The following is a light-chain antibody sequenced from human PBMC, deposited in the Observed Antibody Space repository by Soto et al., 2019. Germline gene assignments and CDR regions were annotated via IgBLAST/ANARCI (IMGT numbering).Light chain of an antibody. J-gene: IGLJ2*01. CDR3: SSYTGTTTFVV. Sequence: QSALTQPASVSGSLGQTITISCTGTNSDVGGYNYVSWYQHHPGKAPKLIVYQVYSRPSGVSNRFSGSKFGNTASLSISGLQSDDEAEYYCSSYTGTTTFVVFGGGTKLTVL. CDR1: NSDVGGYNY. V-gene: IGLV2-14*01. CDR2: QVY.